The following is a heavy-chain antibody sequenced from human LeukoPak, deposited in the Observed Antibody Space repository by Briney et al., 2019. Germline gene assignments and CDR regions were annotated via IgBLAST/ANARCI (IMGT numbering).Heavy chain of an antibody. CDR1: GYTFSDYF. V-gene: IGHV1-2*02. J-gene: IGHJ4*02. CDR2: IDPNSGGT. D-gene: IGHD5-24*01. Sequence: ASVKVSCKASGYTFSDYFKHWVRQAPGQGLEWMGWIDPNSGGTNHAQKFQGRVTMTRDTSIGTAYMELSRLRSDDTAVYYCARDPRDGYNCPFDYWGQGALVTVSS. CDR3: ARDPRDGYNCPFDY.